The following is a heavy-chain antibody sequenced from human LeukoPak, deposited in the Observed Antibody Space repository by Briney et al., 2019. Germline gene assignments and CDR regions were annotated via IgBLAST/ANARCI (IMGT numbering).Heavy chain of an antibody. V-gene: IGHV3-23*01. J-gene: IGHJ4*02. CDR1: EFTFSSYA. CDR3: AKAAQVAGRPNLGGHFDY. Sequence: GGSLRLSCATSEFTFSSYAMSWVRQAPGKGLEWVSTISGSGGSTYYAESVKGRFTISRDNNKNTLYLQMNSLRAEDTAVYYCAKAAQVAGRPNLGGHFDYWGQGTLVTVSS. CDR2: ISGSGGST. D-gene: IGHD6-6*01.